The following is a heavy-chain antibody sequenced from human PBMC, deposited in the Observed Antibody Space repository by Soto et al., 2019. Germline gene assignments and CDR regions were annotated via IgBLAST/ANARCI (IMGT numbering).Heavy chain of an antibody. D-gene: IGHD3-10*01. CDR2: ISGSGGST. CDR1: GFTFSSYA. Sequence: EVQLLESGGGLVQPGGSLRLSCAASGFTFSSYAMSWFRQAPGKGLEWVSAISGSGGSTYYADSVKGRFTISRDNSKNTMYLHMKSLRAEDAAVYYCAKDRGTGTVLIFDYWGQRSLVAVSS. V-gene: IGHV3-23*01. J-gene: IGHJ4*02. CDR3: AKDRGTGTVLIFDY.